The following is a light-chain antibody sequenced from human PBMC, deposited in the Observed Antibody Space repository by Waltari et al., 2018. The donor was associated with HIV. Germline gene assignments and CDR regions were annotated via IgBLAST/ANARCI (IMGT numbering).Light chain of an antibody. CDR3: AAWDDSLSGRV. J-gene: IGLJ3*02. CDR2: RNN. V-gene: IGLV1-47*01. Sequence: QSVLTQPPSASGTPGQRVTISCSGSGSNIGSNYVYWYQQVPGTAPKVLIYRNNQRPSGVPDRCSGSKSGTSASLAISGLRSDDEADYYCAAWDDSLSGRVFGGGTKLTVL. CDR1: GSNIGSNY.